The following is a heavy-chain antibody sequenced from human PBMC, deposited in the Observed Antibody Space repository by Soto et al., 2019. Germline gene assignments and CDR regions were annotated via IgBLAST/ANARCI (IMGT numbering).Heavy chain of an antibody. CDR3: ERIQLGYAAFAF. CDR2: ISSSSSYI. J-gene: IGHJ3*01. D-gene: IGHD6-6*01. V-gene: IGHV3-21*01. CDR1: GFTFSSYS. Sequence: EVQLVESGGGLVKPGGSLRLSCAASGFTFSSYSMNWVRQAPGKGLEWVSSISSSSSYIYYAASVKGRFTISRYNAKKSLYLQMNSLRADDTAVYDCERIQLGYAAFAFWGQGPMVTVPS.